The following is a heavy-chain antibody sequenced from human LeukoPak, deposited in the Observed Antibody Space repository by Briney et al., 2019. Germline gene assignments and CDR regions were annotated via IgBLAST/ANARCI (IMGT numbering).Heavy chain of an antibody. CDR2: INPNSGGT. CDR1: GYTFTGYY. J-gene: IGHJ3*02. Sequence: ASVKVSCKASGYTFTGYYMHWVRQAPGQGLEWMGWINPNSGGTNYAQKFQGRVTMTRDTSISTAYMELSRLRSDDTAVYYCARDGKTTVRAFDIRGRGTMVTVSS. V-gene: IGHV1-2*02. CDR3: ARDGKTTVRAFDI. D-gene: IGHD4-11*01.